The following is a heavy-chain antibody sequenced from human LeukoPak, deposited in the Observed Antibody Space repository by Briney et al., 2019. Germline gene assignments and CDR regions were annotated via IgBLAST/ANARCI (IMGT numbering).Heavy chain of an antibody. CDR1: GGSFSGYY. CDR3: ARDSQQWLGYNWFDP. V-gene: IGHV4-59*01. J-gene: IGHJ5*02. D-gene: IGHD6-19*01. CDR2: IYYSGST. Sequence: PSETLSLTCAVYGGSFSGYYWSWIRQPPGKGLEWIGYIYYSGSTNYNPSLKSRVTISVDTSKNQFSLKLSSVTAADTAVYYCARDSQQWLGYNWFDPWGQGTLVTVSS.